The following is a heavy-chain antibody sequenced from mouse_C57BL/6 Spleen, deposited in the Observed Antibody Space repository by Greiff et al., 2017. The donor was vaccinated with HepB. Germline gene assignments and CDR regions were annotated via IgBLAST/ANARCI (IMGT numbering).Heavy chain of an antibody. J-gene: IGHJ4*01. CDR2: IRNKANGYTT. CDR3: ARYKGDAMDY. V-gene: IGHV7-3*01. Sequence: EVQLVESGGGLVQPGGSLSLSCAASGFTFTDYYMSWVRQPPGKALEWLGFIRNKANGYTTEYSASVKGRFTISRDNSTSILYLQRNALRAEDSATYDCARYKGDAMDYWGQGTSVTVSS. CDR1: GFTFTDYY.